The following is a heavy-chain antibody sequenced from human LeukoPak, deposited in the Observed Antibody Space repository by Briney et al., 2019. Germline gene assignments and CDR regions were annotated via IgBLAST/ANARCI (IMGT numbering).Heavy chain of an antibody. D-gene: IGHD6-19*01. V-gene: IGHV3-66*01. CDR2: IYSGGST. Sequence: GGSLRLSCAASGFTVSSNYMSWVRQAPGKGLEWVSVIYSGGSTYYADSVKGRFTISRDNSKNTLYLQMNSLRAEDTAVYYCARDTEIAVAGTVDYWGQGTLVTVSS. J-gene: IGHJ4*02. CDR1: GFTVSSNY. CDR3: ARDTEIAVAGTVDY.